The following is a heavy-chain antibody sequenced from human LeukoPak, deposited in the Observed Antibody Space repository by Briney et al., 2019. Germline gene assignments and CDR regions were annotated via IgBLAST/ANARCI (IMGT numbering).Heavy chain of an antibody. Sequence: PSETLSLTCTVSGGSISSYYWSWIRQPPGNGLEWIGYIYYSGSTNYNPSLKSRVTISVDTSKNQFSMKLSSVTAADTAVYYCATNVVVAAPTGAFDIWGQGTMVTVSS. CDR3: ATNVVVAAPTGAFDI. CDR2: IYYSGST. CDR1: GGSISSYY. J-gene: IGHJ3*02. V-gene: IGHV4-59*01. D-gene: IGHD2-15*01.